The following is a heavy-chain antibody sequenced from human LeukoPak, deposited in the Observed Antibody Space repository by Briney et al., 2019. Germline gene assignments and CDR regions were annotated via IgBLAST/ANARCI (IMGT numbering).Heavy chain of an antibody. D-gene: IGHD6-13*01. Sequence: SETLSLTCTVSGGSISSISYYWGWIRQPPGKGLECIGSVYYSGNTYYNPSLKSRVTISVDTSKNQFSLKLSSVTAADTAVYYCARAVTSSSSWYKWVNWLDPWGQGTLVTVSS. V-gene: IGHV4-39*07. CDR1: GGSISSISYY. CDR3: ARAVTSSSSWYKWVNWLDP. J-gene: IGHJ5*02. CDR2: VYYSGNT.